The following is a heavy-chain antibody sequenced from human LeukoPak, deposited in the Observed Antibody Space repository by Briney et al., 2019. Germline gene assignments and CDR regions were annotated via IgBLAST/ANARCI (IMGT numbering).Heavy chain of an antibody. Sequence: SGGSLRLSCAASGFTFSSYEMNWVRQAPGKGLEWVSYISSSTSTIYYADSVKGRFTISRDNSKNTLYLQMGSLRAEDMAVYYCASKTKDAFDIWGQGTMVTVSS. CDR1: GFTFSSYE. CDR2: ISSSTSTI. D-gene: IGHD1-1*01. CDR3: ASKTKDAFDI. V-gene: IGHV3-48*01. J-gene: IGHJ3*02.